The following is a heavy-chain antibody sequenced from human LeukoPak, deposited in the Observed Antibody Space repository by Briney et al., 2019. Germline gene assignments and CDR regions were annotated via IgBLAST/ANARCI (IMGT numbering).Heavy chain of an antibody. V-gene: IGHV3-48*01. CDR2: ISSSSSTI. CDR3: ARDHIVGATNFDD. Sequence: QPGGSLRLSCAASGFTFSSYSMNWVRQAPGKGLEWVSYISSSSSTIYYADSVKGRFTISRDNAKNSLYLQMNSLRAEDTAVYYCARDHIVGATNFDDWGQGTLVTVSS. J-gene: IGHJ4*02. D-gene: IGHD1-26*01. CDR1: GFTFSSYS.